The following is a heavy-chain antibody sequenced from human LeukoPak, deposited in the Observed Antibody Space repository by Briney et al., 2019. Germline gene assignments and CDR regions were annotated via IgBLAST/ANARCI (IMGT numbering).Heavy chain of an antibody. CDR3: AGGNYYYYYMDV. V-gene: IGHV3-43*01. J-gene: IGHJ6*03. D-gene: IGHD3-16*01. CDR2: ISWDGGST. Sequence: PGGSLRLSCAASGFTFDDYTMHWVRQAPGKGLEWVSLISWDGGSTYYADSVKGRFTISRDNSKNSLYLQMNSLRTEDTALYYCAGGNYYYYYMDVWGKGTTVTVSS. CDR1: GFTFDDYT.